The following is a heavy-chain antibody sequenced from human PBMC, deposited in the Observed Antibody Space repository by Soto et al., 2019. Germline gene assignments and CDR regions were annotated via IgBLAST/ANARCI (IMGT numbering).Heavy chain of an antibody. CDR3: ARDVSPVLLWFGELLSTSIYGMDV. CDR1: GFTFSSYG. J-gene: IGHJ6*02. Sequence: GGSLRLSCAASGFTFSSYGMHWVRQAPGKGLEWVAVIWYDGSNKYYADSVKGRFTISRDNSKNTLYLQMNSLRAEDTAVYYCARDVSPVLLWFGELLSTSIYGMDVWGQGTTVTVSS. CDR2: IWYDGSNK. D-gene: IGHD3-10*01. V-gene: IGHV3-33*01.